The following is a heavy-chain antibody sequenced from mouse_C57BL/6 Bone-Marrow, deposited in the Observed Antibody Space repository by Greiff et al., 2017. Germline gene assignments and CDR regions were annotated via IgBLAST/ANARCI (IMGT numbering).Heavy chain of an antibody. D-gene: IGHD1-1*01. CDR2: IHPNSGST. V-gene: IGHV1-64*01. CDR1: GYTFTSYW. CDR3: AGLLRWYFDV. J-gene: IGHJ1*03. Sequence: QVQLQQPGAELVKPGASVTLSCKASGYTFTSYWMHWVKQRPGQGLEWIGMIHPNSGSTNYNEKFKSKATLTVDKSSSTAYMQLSSLTSEDSAVYYCAGLLRWYFDVWGTGTTVTVSS.